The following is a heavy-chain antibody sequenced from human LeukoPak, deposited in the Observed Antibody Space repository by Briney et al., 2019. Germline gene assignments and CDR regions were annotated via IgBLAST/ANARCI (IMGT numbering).Heavy chain of an antibody. Sequence: GGSLRLSCAASGFTFSSYWMHWVRQAPGKGLVWVSRISSEGSSISYADSVKGRFTISRDNAKNTLYLQMNSLRAEDTAVYYCAREATVVRGNIIDPWGQGTLVTVSS. CDR1: GFTFSSYW. D-gene: IGHD3-10*01. V-gene: IGHV3-74*01. CDR3: AREATVVRGNIIDP. J-gene: IGHJ5*02. CDR2: ISSEGSSI.